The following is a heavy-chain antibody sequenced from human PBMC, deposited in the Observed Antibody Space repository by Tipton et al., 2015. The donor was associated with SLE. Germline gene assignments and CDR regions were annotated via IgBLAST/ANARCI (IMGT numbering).Heavy chain of an antibody. Sequence: SLRLSCAASEFTFSSYNMNWVRQAPGKGLEWVSSISSSSSYIYYADSVKGRFTISRDNAKNSLYLQMNSLRAEDTAVYYCARIYDSSGYYGGAFDIWGQGTMVTVSS. CDR2: ISSSSSYI. CDR1: EFTFSSYN. D-gene: IGHD3-22*01. V-gene: IGHV3-21*01. J-gene: IGHJ3*02. CDR3: ARIYDSSGYYGGAFDI.